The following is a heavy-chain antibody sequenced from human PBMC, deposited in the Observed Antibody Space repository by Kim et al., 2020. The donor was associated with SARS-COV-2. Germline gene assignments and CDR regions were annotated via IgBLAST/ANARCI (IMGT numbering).Heavy chain of an antibody. CDR2: VCGSGCRT. J-gene: IGHJ2*01. Sequence: GGSLRLSCAASGFTFSSSAMSWVRQAPGKGLEWVSAVCGSGCRTYFADSVKGRLTISRDNSKNILYLQMNNLRAEDTAVYYCAKHRPVTSVSFYWYFELWGRGTLVTVSS. V-gene: IGHV3-23*01. D-gene: IGHD1-26*01. CDR3: AKHRPVTSVSFYWYFEL. CDR1: GFTFSSSA.